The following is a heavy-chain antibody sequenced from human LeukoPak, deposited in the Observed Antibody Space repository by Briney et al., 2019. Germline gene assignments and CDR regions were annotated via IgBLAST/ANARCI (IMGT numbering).Heavy chain of an antibody. Sequence: SETLSLTCAVYGGSFSGYYWSWIRQPPGKGLEWIGEIDHSGSTNYNPSLKSRVTISVDTSKNQFSLKLSSVTAADTAVYYCARRWYSSSWYAYFQHWGQGTLVTVSS. D-gene: IGHD6-13*01. CDR2: IDHSGST. CDR3: ARRWYSSSWYAYFQH. CDR1: GGSFSGYY. V-gene: IGHV4-34*01. J-gene: IGHJ1*01.